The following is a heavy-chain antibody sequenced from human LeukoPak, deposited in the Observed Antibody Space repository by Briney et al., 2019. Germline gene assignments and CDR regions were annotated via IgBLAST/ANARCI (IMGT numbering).Heavy chain of an antibody. J-gene: IGHJ6*02. CDR2: IYYSGTT. V-gene: IGHV4-59*01. CDR1: GGSISYYY. D-gene: IGHD4-17*01. Sequence: SETLSLTCTVSGGSISYYYWSWIRQTPGKGLEWIGYIYYSGTTNYNPSLKSRVAISVDTSKNQFSLQLRSVTAADTAVYYCAREDPQTTVPEGMDVWGQGTTVTVSS. CDR3: AREDPQTTVPEGMDV.